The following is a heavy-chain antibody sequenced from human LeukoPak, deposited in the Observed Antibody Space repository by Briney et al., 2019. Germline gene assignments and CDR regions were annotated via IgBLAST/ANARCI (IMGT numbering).Heavy chain of an antibody. CDR2: MSSGGTT. V-gene: IGHV3-66*01. CDR1: GFTVGSNY. J-gene: IGHJ6*02. D-gene: IGHD1-26*01. Sequence: GGSLRLSCAASGFTVGSNYMSWVRLAPGKGLEWVSIMSSGGTTSYADSVKGRFTISRDNSRNTLYLQMNSLRAKDTGVYYCATRGAPGYYYGMDVWGQGTTVTVSS. CDR3: ATRGAPGYYYGMDV.